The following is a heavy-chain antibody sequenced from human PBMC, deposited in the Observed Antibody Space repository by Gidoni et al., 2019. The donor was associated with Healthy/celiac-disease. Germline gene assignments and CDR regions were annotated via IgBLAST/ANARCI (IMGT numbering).Heavy chain of an antibody. Sequence: QVQLVQFGAGVKKPGAPVKVPCKVSGYNLPELFMHWVRPAPGKGLEWMGGFDPEDGETIYAQKFQGRVTMTEDTSTDTAYMELSSLRSEDTAVYYCATSVLIRGAVSYGMDVWGQGTTVTVSS. CDR1: GYNLPELF. D-gene: IGHD3-10*01. CDR3: ATSVLIRGAVSYGMDV. CDR2: FDPEDGET. V-gene: IGHV1-24*01. J-gene: IGHJ6*02.